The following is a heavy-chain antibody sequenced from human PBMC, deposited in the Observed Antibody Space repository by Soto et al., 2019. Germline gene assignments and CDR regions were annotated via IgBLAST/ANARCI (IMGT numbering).Heavy chain of an antibody. CDR3: ARDNYGDEWFHR. CDR2: INPSGGST. J-gene: IGHJ5*02. V-gene: IGHV1-46*01. D-gene: IGHD3-10*01. Sequence: QVQLVQSGAEVKKPGASVKVSCKASGYTFTNHYMHWVRQAPGQGLEWMGVINPSGGSTIDAQKFQGRVTMTRDTSTSTVYMELSSLRSEDTAMYYCARDNYGDEWFHRWGQGTLVTVSS. CDR1: GYTFTNHY.